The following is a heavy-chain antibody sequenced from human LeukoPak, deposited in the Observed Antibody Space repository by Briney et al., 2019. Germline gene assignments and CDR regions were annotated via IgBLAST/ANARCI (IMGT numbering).Heavy chain of an antibody. CDR3: ATGHSSGRFDY. CDR1: GGSVSSDY. J-gene: IGHJ4*02. V-gene: IGHV4-59*02. CDR2: IYYPTTT. D-gene: IGHD6-19*01. Sequence: SETLSLTCTVSGGSVSSDYWSWIRQSPGTGLEWIGYIYYPTTTNYNPSLKSRVTMSLDTSKNHFSLDLTSVTGADTAVYFCATGHSSGRFDYWGQGTLVTVSS.